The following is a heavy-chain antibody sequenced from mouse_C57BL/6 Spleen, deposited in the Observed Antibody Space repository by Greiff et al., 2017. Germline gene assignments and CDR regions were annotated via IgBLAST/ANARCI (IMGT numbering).Heavy chain of an antibody. CDR2: ISSGSSTI. CDR3: ARRDYGSLDY. D-gene: IGHD1-1*01. CDR1: GFTFSDYG. J-gene: IGHJ2*01. V-gene: IGHV5-17*01. Sequence: DVMLVESGGGLVKPGGSLKLSCAASGFTFSDYGMHWVRQAPEKGLEWVAYISSGSSTIYYADTVKGRFTFSRDNAKNTLFLRMTSLRSEDTDMYYCARRDYGSLDYWGQGTTLTVSS.